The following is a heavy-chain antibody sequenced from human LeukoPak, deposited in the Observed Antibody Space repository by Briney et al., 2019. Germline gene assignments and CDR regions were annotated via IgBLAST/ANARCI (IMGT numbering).Heavy chain of an antibody. CDR2: ISAYNGNT. CDR3: ARDRSMVRGASDY. V-gene: IGHV1-18*01. J-gene: IGHJ4*02. D-gene: IGHD3-10*01. Sequence: AASVKVSCKASGYTFTSYGISWVRQAPGQGLEWMGWISAYNGNTNYAQKLQGRVTMTTDTSTSTAYKELRSLRSDDTAVYYCARDRSMVRGASDYWGQGTLVTVSS. CDR1: GYTFTSYG.